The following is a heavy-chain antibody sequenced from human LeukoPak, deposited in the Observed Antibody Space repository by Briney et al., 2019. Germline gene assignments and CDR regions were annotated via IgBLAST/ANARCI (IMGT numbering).Heavy chain of an antibody. CDR1: GGSISSYY. CDR3: ARGMATIPGDAFDI. Sequence: PSETLSLTCTVSGGSISSYYWSWIRQPAGKGLEWIGRIYTSGSTNYNPSLKSRVTMSVDTSKNQFSLKLSSVTAADTAVYYCARGMATIPGDAFDIWGQGTMVTVSS. J-gene: IGHJ3*02. V-gene: IGHV4-4*07. D-gene: IGHD5-24*01. CDR2: IYTSGST.